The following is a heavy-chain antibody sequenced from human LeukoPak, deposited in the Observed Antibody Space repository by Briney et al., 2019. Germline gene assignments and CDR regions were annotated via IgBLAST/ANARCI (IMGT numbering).Heavy chain of an antibody. V-gene: IGHV3-33*08. CDR2: IWYDGSNK. CDR3: ARPTYSGSYYWFDY. Sequence: GGSLRHSCAASGFTFSNYAMHWVRQAPGKGLEWVAVIWYDGSNKYYADSVKGRFTISRDNSKNTLYLQMNSLRAEDTAVYYCARPTYSGSYYWFDYWGQGTLVTVSS. CDR1: GFTFSNYA. D-gene: IGHD1-26*01. J-gene: IGHJ4*02.